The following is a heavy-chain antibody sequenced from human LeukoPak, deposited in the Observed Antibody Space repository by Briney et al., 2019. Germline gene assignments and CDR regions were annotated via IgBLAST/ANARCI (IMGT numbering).Heavy chain of an antibody. J-gene: IGHJ4*02. CDR2: ITNNGRKT. Sequence: GGSLRLSCAASGFTFSNAWMNWVRQAPGKGLEWVSYITNNGRKTYYADSMKGRFTISRDNAKNSLYLQMDSLRAEDTAVYYCANPYSSRWYELCYWGQGTLVTVSS. V-gene: IGHV3-11*04. D-gene: IGHD6-13*01. CDR1: GFTFSNAW. CDR3: ANPYSSRWYELCY.